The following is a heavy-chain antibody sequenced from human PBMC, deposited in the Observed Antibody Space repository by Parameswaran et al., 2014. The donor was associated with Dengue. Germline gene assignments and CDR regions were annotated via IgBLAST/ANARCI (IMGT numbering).Heavy chain of an antibody. V-gene: IGHV4-34*01. Sequence: RWIRQPPGRAGVDWGINHSGSTNYNPSLKSRVTISVDTSKNQFSLKLSSVTAADTAVYYCARGRRGDIVVVPAAIHMFDYWGQGTLVTVSS. CDR2: NHSGST. D-gene: IGHD2-2*02. J-gene: IGHJ4*02. CDR3: ARGRRGDIVVVPAAIHMFDY.